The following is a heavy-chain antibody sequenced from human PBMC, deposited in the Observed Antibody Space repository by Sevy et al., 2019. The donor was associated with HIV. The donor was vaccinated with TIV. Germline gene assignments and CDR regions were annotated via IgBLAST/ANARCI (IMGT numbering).Heavy chain of an antibody. CDR3: AKLRRYNSSWDAFDI. CDR1: GFTFSSYE. Sequence: GGSLRLSCAASGFTFSSYEMNWVRQAPGKGLEWISYISSSGSTIYYADSVKGRFTISRDNAKNSLYLKMNSLRAEDTAVYYCAKLRRYNSSWDAFDIWGQGTIITVSS. J-gene: IGHJ3*02. CDR2: ISSSGSTI. V-gene: IGHV3-48*03. D-gene: IGHD6-13*01.